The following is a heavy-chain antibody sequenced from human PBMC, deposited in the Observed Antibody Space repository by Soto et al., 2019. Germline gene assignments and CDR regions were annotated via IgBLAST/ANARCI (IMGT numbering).Heavy chain of an antibody. CDR1: GFTFSDYY. D-gene: IGHD3-9*01. J-gene: IGHJ4*02. V-gene: IGHV3-11*01. CDR2: LSKDGANE. CDR3: AKDPSTGSADY. Sequence: QVRLVESGGGLVKPGGSLRLSCAASGFTFSDYYMTWIRQAPGKGLEWVSTLSKDGANEHYADSVKGRVTISRDGSKNTLYLQMNSLRAEDTAMYYCAKDPSTGSADYWGQGTQVTVSS.